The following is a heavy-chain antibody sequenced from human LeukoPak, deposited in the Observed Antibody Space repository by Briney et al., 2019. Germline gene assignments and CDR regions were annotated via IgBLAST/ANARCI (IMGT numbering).Heavy chain of an antibody. CDR1: GFTFSSYG. V-gene: IGHV3-30*02. D-gene: IGHD5-12*01. CDR2: IRYDGSNK. CDR3: AKDIVVTNRVDY. J-gene: IGHJ4*02. Sequence: QSGGSLRLSCAASGFTFSSYGMHWVRQAPGKGLEWVAFIRYDGSNKYYADSVKGRFTISRDNSKNTLYLQMNSLRAEDTAVYYCAKDIVVTNRVDYWGQGTLVTVSS.